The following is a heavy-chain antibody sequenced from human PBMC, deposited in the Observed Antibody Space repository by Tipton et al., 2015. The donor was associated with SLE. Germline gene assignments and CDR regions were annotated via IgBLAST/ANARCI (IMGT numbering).Heavy chain of an antibody. D-gene: IGHD6-19*01. Sequence: TLSLTCTVSGGSIIGHYWSWFRQPPGKGLEWIGYIFDSGSTNYNPSLQSRVTISVDTSKNQFSLKVTSVTAADTAVYYCASSASGWFDYWGQGTLVTVSS. J-gene: IGHJ4*02. CDR1: GGSIIGHY. CDR3: ASSASGWFDY. CDR2: IFDSGST. V-gene: IGHV4-59*11.